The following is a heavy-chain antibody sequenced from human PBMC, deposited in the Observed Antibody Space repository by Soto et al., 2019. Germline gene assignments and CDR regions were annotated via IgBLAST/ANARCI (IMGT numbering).Heavy chain of an antibody. Sequence: EVQLVESGGGLVKPGGSLRLSCAASGFTFSSYSMNWVRQAPGKGLEWVSSISSSSSYIYYADSVKGRFTISRDNAKNSLYLQMNSLRAEDTAVYYCATRATGYYILDAFDIWGQGTMVTVSS. CDR2: ISSSSSYI. CDR1: GFTFSSYS. J-gene: IGHJ3*02. V-gene: IGHV3-21*01. D-gene: IGHD3-9*01. CDR3: ATRATGYYILDAFDI.